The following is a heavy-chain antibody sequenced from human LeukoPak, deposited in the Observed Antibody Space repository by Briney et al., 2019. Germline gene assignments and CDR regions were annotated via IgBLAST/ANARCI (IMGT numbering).Heavy chain of an antibody. V-gene: IGHV3-30-3*01. D-gene: IGHD6-13*01. CDR1: GFTFSSYA. J-gene: IGHJ4*02. CDR2: ISYDGSNK. CDR3: ARDSPGSSSWHIDY. Sequence: PGGSLRLSCAASGFTFSSYAMHWVRQAPGKGLEWVAVISYDGSNKYYADSVKGRFTISRDNSKNTLYLQMNSLRAEDTAVYYCARDSPGSSSWHIDYWGQGTLVTVSS.